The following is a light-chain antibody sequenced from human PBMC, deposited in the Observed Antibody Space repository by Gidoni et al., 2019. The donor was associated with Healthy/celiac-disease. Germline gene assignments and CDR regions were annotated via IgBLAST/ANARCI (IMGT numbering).Light chain of an antibody. CDR2: AAS. V-gene: IGKV1-39*01. J-gene: IGKJ2*01. CDR3: QQSYSTMDT. CDR1: QSISSY. Sequence: DIQMTQSPSSLSASVGDRVTITGRASQSISSYLNWYQQKPGKAPKLLIYAASSLQSGVPSRCSGSGAGTDFTITISRLQPEDFATYYCQQSYSTMDTFGQGTKLEIK.